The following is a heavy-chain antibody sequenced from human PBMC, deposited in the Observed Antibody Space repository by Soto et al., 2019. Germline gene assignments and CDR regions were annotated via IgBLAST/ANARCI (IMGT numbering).Heavy chain of an antibody. CDR2: FDPEDGET. D-gene: IGHD3-22*01. V-gene: IGHV1-24*01. CDR1: GYTLTELS. Sequence: GASVKVSCKVSGYTLTELSMHWVRQAPGKGLEWMGGFDPEDGETIYAQKFQGRVTMTEDTSTDTAYMELSSLRSEDTAVYYCAGYYYDSSGYYSGVNWFDPWGQGTLVTVSS. CDR3: AGYYYDSSGYYSGVNWFDP. J-gene: IGHJ5*02.